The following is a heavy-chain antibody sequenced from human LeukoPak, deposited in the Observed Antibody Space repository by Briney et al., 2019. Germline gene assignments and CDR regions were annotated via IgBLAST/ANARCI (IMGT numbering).Heavy chain of an antibody. CDR1: GGSFSGYY. CDR2: INHSGST. V-gene: IGHV4-34*01. Sequence: PSETLSLTCAVYGGSFSGYYWSWIRQPPGKGLEWIGEINHSGSTNYNPSLKSRVTISVDTPKNQFSLKLSSVTAADTAVYYCARVTSVVVPHWGQGTLVTVSS. J-gene: IGHJ4*02. CDR3: ARVTSVVVPH. D-gene: IGHD3-22*01.